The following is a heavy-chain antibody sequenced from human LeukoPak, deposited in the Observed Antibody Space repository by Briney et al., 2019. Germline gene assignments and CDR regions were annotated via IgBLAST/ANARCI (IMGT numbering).Heavy chain of an antibody. D-gene: IGHD3-3*01. Sequence: ASVKVSCKASGYTFTSYGISWVRQAPGQGLEWMGWISAYNGNTNYAQKLQSRVTMTTDTSTSTAYMELRSLRSDDTAVYYCARALYYDFWSGYYGAYYYYMDVWGKGTTVTVSS. V-gene: IGHV1-18*01. CDR2: ISAYNGNT. CDR1: GYTFTSYG. J-gene: IGHJ6*03. CDR3: ARALYYDFWSGYYGAYYYYMDV.